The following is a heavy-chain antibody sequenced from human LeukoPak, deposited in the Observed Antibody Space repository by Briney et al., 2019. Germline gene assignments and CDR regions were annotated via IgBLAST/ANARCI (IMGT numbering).Heavy chain of an antibody. Sequence: GASVKVSCKASGYTFTTYDIDWARQATGQGLEWMGWMNPNTGDTGYAQKFQGRVTLTRNTSISTAYMELSSLRSEDTAVYYCARSRRITVFGVPKGGWFDPWGQGTLVTVSS. CDR2: MNPNTGDT. CDR1: GYTFTTYD. V-gene: IGHV1-8*03. CDR3: ARSRRITVFGVPKGGWFDP. D-gene: IGHD3-3*01. J-gene: IGHJ5*02.